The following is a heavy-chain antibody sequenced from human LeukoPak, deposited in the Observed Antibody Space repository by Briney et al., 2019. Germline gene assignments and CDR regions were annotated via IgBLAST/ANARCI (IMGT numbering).Heavy chain of an antibody. D-gene: IGHD5-24*01. Sequence: GGSLRLSCAASGFNLRSYAMSWVRQAPGKGLEWVSGFSGSGAGTYYADSVKGRFTISRDNSRNTLYLQMNSLRAEATAVYYCAKGDGDFDYWGQGTLVTVSS. V-gene: IGHV3-23*01. J-gene: IGHJ4*02. CDR1: GFNLRSYA. CDR3: AKGDGDFDY. CDR2: FSGSGAGT.